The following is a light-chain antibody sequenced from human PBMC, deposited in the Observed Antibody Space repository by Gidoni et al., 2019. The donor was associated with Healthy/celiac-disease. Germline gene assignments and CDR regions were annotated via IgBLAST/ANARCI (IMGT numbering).Light chain of an antibody. V-gene: IGLV2-14*01. Sequence: QSALTQPASVSGSPGQSITISCTGTSSDVGGYNYVSWYQQPPGKAPKLMIYDVSNRPSGVSNRFSGSKSGNTASLTISGLQAEDEADYYCSSYTSSSTLVVFGGGTKLTAL. CDR3: SSYTSSSTLVV. J-gene: IGLJ2*01. CDR1: SSDVGGYNY. CDR2: DVS.